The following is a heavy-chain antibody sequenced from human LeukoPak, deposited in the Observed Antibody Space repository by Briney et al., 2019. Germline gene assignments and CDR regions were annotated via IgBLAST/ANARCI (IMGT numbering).Heavy chain of an antibody. Sequence: ASVKVSCKDSGYTFTGYYMHWVRQAPGQGLEWMGRINPNSGGTNYAQKFQSRVTTTRDTSISTAYMELSRLRSDDTAVYYCARDLHTAMVANGDYWGQGTLVTVSS. CDR3: ARDLHTAMVANGDY. CDR1: GYTFTGYY. J-gene: IGHJ4*02. CDR2: INPNSGGT. D-gene: IGHD5-18*01. V-gene: IGHV1-2*06.